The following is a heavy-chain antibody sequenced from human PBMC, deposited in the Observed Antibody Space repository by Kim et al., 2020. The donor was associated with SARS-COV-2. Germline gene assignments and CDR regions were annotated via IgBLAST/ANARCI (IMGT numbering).Heavy chain of an antibody. D-gene: IGHD3-10*01. J-gene: IGHJ3*02. V-gene: IGHV5-51*01. CDR2: IYPGDSDT. CDR1: GYSFTSYW. CDR3: AKTPLWFGELSGDAFDI. Sequence: GESLKISCKGSGYSFTSYWIGWVRQMPGKGLEWMGIIYPGDSDTRYSPSFQGQVTISADKSISTAYLQWSSLKASDTAMYYCAKTPLWFGELSGDAFDIWGQGTMVTVSS.